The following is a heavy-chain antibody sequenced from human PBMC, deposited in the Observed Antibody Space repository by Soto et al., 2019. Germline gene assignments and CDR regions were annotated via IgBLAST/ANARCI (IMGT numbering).Heavy chain of an antibody. D-gene: IGHD3-3*01. CDR3: AKASAIFYYYYYLDV. CDR2: ISGSGGST. Sequence: EVQLLESGGGLVQPGGSVRLSCAASGFTFSSYAMSWVRQAPGKGLEWVSAISGSGGSTYYADSVKGRFTISRDNSKNTLYLQMNSLRAEDTAVYYCAKASAIFYYYYYLDVWGKGTTVTVSS. J-gene: IGHJ6*03. CDR1: GFTFSSYA. V-gene: IGHV3-23*01.